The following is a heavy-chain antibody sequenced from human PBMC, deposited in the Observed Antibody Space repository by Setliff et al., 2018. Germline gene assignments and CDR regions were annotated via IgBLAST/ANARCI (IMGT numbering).Heavy chain of an antibody. J-gene: IGHJ5*02. V-gene: IGHV1-69*13. D-gene: IGHD2-15*01. CDR1: GGTFSSYA. CDR2: IIPIFGTA. CDR3: ARLYIVVVVAATPAWFDP. Sequence: GASVKVSCKASGGTFSSYAITWVRQAPGQGLEWMGGIIPIFGTANYAQKFQGRVTITADESTSTAYMELSSLRSENTAVYYCARLYIVVVVAATPAWFDPWGQGTLVTVSS.